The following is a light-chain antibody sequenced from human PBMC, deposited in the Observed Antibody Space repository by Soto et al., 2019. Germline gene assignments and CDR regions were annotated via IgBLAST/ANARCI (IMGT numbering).Light chain of an antibody. V-gene: IGKV4-1*01. CDR3: QQYFSTPT. Sequence: DIVMTPSPASLAVSLGERATINCKSSQSVLSNSNNQNYLAWYQQKPGQPPKLLIYWASTRESGVPDRFSGSGSGTDFTLTVSSLQAEDVAVYFCQQYFSTPTFGGGTKVEI. J-gene: IGKJ4*01. CDR2: WAS. CDR1: QSVLSNSNNQNY.